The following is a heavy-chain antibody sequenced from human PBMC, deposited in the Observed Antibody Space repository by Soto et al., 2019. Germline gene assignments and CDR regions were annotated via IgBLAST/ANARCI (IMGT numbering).Heavy chain of an antibody. CDR3: AKGRLLLLLFYFDY. CDR2: ISYDESNK. J-gene: IGHJ4*02. Sequence: QVQLVESGGGVVQPGRSLRLSCAASGFTFSSHGMHWVRQAPGKGLEWVAAISYDESNKYYADSVKGRFTISRDISKNTLYLQMNSLRAEDTAVYYCAKGRLLLLLFYFDYWGQGALVTVSS. V-gene: IGHV3-30*18. D-gene: IGHD3-10*01. CDR1: GFTFSSHG.